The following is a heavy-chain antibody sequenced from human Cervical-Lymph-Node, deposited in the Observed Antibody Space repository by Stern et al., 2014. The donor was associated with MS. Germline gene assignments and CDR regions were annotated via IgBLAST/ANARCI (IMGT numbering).Heavy chain of an antibody. CDR1: GFIFSDHY. CDR3: TRDPRLLDY. J-gene: IGHJ4*02. V-gene: IGHV3-11*01. Sequence: VQLLQSGGGLVKPGGSLRLSCAASGFIFSDHYMTWIRQVPGKGLECLSYINGGGDFVNYADSVRGRFTISRDNAKNSLFLQMNSLTTEDTAVYYCTRDPRLLDYWGQGTLVTVSS. CDR2: INGGGDFV.